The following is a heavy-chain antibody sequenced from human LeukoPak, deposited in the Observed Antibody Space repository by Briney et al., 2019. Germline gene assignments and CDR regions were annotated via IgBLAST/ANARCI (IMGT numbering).Heavy chain of an antibody. J-gene: IGHJ4*02. CDR1: GYTFTSYG. Sequence: GASVKVSCKASGYTFTSYGISWVRQAPGQGLEWMGWISAYNGNTNYAQKLQGRATMTTDTSTSTAYMELRSLRSDDTAVYYCAREVGYSSGWYGPTIDYWGQGTLVTVSS. CDR3: AREVGYSSGWYGPTIDY. D-gene: IGHD6-19*01. CDR2: ISAYNGNT. V-gene: IGHV1-18*01.